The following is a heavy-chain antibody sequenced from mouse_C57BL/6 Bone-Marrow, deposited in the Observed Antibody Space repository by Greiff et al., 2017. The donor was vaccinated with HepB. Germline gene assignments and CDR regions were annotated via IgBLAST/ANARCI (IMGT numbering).Heavy chain of an antibody. D-gene: IGHD1-1*01. Sequence: HLVESGPGLVAPSQSLSITCTVSGFSLTSYGVDWVRQPPGKGLEWLGVIWGGGSTNYNSALMSRLSISKNNSKSQVFLKMNSLQTDDTAMYYCARRNYYGSSHWYFDVWGTGTTVTVSS. J-gene: IGHJ1*03. V-gene: IGHV2-9*01. CDR3: ARRNYYGSSHWYFDV. CDR2: IWGGGST. CDR1: GFSLTSYG.